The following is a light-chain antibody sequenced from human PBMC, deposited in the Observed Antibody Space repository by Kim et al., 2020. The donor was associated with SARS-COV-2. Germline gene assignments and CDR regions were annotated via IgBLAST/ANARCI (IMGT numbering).Light chain of an antibody. J-gene: IGLJ3*02. Sequence: SYEPTQLPSVSVAPGKTARITCGGNNIGSKSVHWYQQKPGQAPVLVIYYDSDRPSGIPERFSGSNSGNTATLTISRVEAGDEADYYCQVWDSSSDHPVFGGGTQLTVL. CDR1: NIGSKS. V-gene: IGLV3-21*04. CDR2: YDS. CDR3: QVWDSSSDHPV.